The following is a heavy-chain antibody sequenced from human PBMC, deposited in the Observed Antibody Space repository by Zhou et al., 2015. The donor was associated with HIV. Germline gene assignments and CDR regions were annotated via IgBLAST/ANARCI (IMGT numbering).Heavy chain of an antibody. J-gene: IGHJ4*02. CDR2: IIPIFGTA. D-gene: IGHD5-24*01. Sequence: QVQLVQSGAEVKKPGSSVKVSCKASGGTFSSYAISWVRQAPGQGLEWMGGIIPIFGTANYAQKFQGRVTITADESTSTAYMELSSLRSEDTAVYYCARELESSLDGYNFGYFDYWGQGTLVHRLL. V-gene: IGHV1-69*01. CDR1: GGTFSSYA. CDR3: ARELESSLDGYNFGYFDY.